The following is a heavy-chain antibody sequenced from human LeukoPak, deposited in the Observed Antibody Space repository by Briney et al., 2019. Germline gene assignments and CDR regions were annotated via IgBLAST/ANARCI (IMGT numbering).Heavy chain of an antibody. D-gene: IGHD2-8*01. J-gene: IGHJ6*02. CDR1: GFTFSSYG. Sequence: PGGSLRLSCAASGFTFSSYGMHWVRQAPGKGLEWVAVISYDGSNKYYADSVKGRFTISRDNPKNTLYLQMNSLRAEDTAVYYCAKDLGVLLSGMDVWGQGTTVTVSS. V-gene: IGHV3-30*18. CDR3: AKDLGVLLSGMDV. CDR2: ISYDGSNK.